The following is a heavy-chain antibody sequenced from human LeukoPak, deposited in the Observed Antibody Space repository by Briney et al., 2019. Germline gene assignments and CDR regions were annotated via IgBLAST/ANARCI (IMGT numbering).Heavy chain of an antibody. CDR3: ARDGSLQSYYFDY. CDR2: IIPIFGTA. V-gene: IGHV1-69*13. J-gene: IGHJ4*02. Sequence: SVKVSCKASGGTFSSYAISWVRQAPGQGLEWMGGIIPIFGTADYAQKFQGRVTITADESTSTAYMELSSLRSEDTAVYYCARDGSLQSYYFDYWGQGTLVTVSS. CDR1: GGTFSSYA.